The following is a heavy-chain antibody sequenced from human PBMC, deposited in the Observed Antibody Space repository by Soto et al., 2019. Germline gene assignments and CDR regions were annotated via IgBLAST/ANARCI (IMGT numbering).Heavy chain of an antibody. CDR2: ISGYDGHT. CDR1: GYTFTTYG. CDR3: ARKGEMPYYYYGLDV. V-gene: IGHV1-18*01. Sequence: QVQLVQSGAEVRKPGASVKVSCKASGYTFTTYGISWVRQAPGQGLEWMGWISGYDGHTKYAQKFQGRIIMTTDTSTSTVYMDWRRLRSDDTAVYYCARKGEMPYYYYGLDVWGQGTTVTVSS. D-gene: IGHD3-16*01. J-gene: IGHJ6*02.